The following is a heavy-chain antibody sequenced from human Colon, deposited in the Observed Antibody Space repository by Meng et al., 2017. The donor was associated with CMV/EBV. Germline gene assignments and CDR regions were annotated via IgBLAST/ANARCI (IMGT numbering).Heavy chain of an antibody. Sequence: GGSLRLSCAASGFTFSNYWMHWVRQTPGKGLEWVSRVSEDGSTTNYADSVKGRFTISRDNAKNTLFLLLNSVRVEDTAVYYCVRKREDHYGMDVWGQGTTVTVSS. J-gene: IGHJ6*02. D-gene: IGHD1-26*01. CDR3: VRKREDHYGMDV. CDR2: VSEDGSTT. CDR1: GFTFSNYW. V-gene: IGHV3-74*01.